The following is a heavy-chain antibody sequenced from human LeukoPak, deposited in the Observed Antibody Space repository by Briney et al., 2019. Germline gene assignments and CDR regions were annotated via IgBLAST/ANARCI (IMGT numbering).Heavy chain of an antibody. V-gene: IGHV3-74*01. J-gene: IGHJ3*02. CDR2: INSDGSSI. Sequence: GGSLRLSCAVSGFTFANYWMTWVRQAPGKGPVWVSRINSDGSSISYADSVKGRFTISRDNAKNTLYLQMNSLRTEDTAVYYCVRSDWYAAFDTWGQGAKVTAAS. CDR3: VRSDWYAAFDT. D-gene: IGHD6-19*01. CDR1: GFTFANYW.